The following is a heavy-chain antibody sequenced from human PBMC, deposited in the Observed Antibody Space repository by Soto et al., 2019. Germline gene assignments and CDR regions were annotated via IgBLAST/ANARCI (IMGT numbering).Heavy chain of an antibody. CDR3: AKEGYSGYDSGGALDY. Sequence: GGSLRLSCAASGFTFSSYGVHWVRQAPGKGLEWVAVISYDGSNKYYADSVKGRFTISRDNSKNTLYLQMNSLRAEDTAVYYCAKEGYSGYDSGGALDYWGQGTLVTVSS. D-gene: IGHD5-12*01. J-gene: IGHJ4*02. V-gene: IGHV3-30*18. CDR1: GFTFSSYG. CDR2: ISYDGSNK.